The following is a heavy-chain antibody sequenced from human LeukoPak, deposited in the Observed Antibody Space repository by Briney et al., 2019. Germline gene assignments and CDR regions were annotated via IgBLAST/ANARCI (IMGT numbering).Heavy chain of an antibody. J-gene: IGHJ6*02. D-gene: IGHD1-1*01. CDR3: ARDHNWNPLYYYYYGMDV. Sequence: ASVKVSCKASGYTFTSYGISWVRQAPGQGLEWMGWIGAYNGNTNYAQKLQGRVTMTTDTSTSTAYMELRSLRSDDTAVYYCARDHNWNPLYYYYYGMDVWGQGTTVTVSS. CDR2: IGAYNGNT. CDR1: GYTFTSYG. V-gene: IGHV1-18*01.